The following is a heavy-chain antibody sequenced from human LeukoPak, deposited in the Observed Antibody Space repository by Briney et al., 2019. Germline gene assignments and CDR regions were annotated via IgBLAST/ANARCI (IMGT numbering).Heavy chain of an antibody. CDR3: ASVSSMFFVH. CDR2: IYYSGST. J-gene: IGHJ4*02. V-gene: IGHV4-39*07. CDR1: GGSISSSSYY. D-gene: IGHD2-8*01. Sequence: PSETLSLTCTVSGGSISSSSYYWGWIRQPPGKGLEWIGSIYYSGSTNYNPSLKSRVTISVDTSKNQFSLKLSSVTAADTAVYYCASVSSMFFVHWGQGTLVTVSS.